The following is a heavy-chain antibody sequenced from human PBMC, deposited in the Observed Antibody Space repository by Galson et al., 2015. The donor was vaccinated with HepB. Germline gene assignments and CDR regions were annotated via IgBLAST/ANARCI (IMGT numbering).Heavy chain of an antibody. CDR1: GFTFSNYN. J-gene: IGHJ5*02. Sequence: SLRLSCAASGFTFSNYNMHWVRQAPGKGLEWVSIISGTGGTIFCADSVKGRFTISRDNSKNTLYLQMNSLRAEDTAVYYCAKKPWTVVGNNFLDPWGQGTLVTVSS. CDR2: ISGTGGTI. V-gene: IGHV3-23*01. CDR3: AKKPWTVVGNNFLDP. D-gene: IGHD6-19*01.